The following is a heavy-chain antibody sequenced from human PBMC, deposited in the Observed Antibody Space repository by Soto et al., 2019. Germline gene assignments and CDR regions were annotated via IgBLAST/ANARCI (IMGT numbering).Heavy chain of an antibody. D-gene: IGHD3-10*01. V-gene: IGHV4-59*11. CDR3: SRRESYRSGSYSSFPP. J-gene: IGHJ5*02. CDR1: GGSISDHY. Sequence: SETLSLTCTVSGGSISDHYWSWIRQPPGKGLEWIGYIFYTGYTTYNPSLKSRATISLDTSRNQFSLRLSSVTAADTAVYYCSRRESYRSGSYSSFPPWGQGNLVTASS. CDR2: IFYTGYT.